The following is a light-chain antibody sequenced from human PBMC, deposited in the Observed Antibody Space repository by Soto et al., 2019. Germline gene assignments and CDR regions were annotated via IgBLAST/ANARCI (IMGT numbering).Light chain of an antibody. V-gene: IGLV1-44*01. CDR1: SSNIGSNT. CDR3: AAWEDSLNWV. CDR2: SNN. Sequence: QSVLTQPPSASGTPGQRVTISCSGSSSNIGSNTVNWYQQLPGTAPKLLIYSNNQRPSGVPDRFSGSKSGTSASLAISGLQSEDEADYYCAAWEDSLNWVFGGGTKVTVL. J-gene: IGLJ3*02.